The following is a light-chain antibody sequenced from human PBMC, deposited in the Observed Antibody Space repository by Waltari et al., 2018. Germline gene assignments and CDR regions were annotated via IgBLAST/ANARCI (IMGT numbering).Light chain of an antibody. Sequence: SYVVTQPPSVSVAPGETATITCGGDNIGTYSVPLYQQKAGQAPVLVIFYDRDRPSGIPDRFSGSNSGNTATLTISRVEAGDEARYYCHVWHPHVDPGVFGTGTEVTVL. CDR3: HVWHPHVDPGV. J-gene: IGLJ1*01. CDR1: NIGTYS. V-gene: IGLV3-21*04. CDR2: YDR.